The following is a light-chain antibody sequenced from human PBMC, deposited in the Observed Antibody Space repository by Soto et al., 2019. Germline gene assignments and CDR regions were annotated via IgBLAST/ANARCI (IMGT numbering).Light chain of an antibody. CDR1: QSVLYSSNNKNY. V-gene: IGKV4-1*01. Sequence: DIVMTQSPDSLAVSLGERATINCKSSQSVLYSSNNKNYLAWYQQKPGQPPKLLVYWASSRESGVPDRFSGSGSETDFTLTISSLQAEDVGVYYCQQYYRARTFGQGTQVEIK. J-gene: IGKJ1*01. CDR2: WAS. CDR3: QQYYRART.